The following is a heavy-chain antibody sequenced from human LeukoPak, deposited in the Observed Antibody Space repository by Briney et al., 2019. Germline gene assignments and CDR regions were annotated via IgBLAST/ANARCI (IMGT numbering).Heavy chain of an antibody. CDR3: ARDQHEGYYDFWSGSSTFDP. CDR2: IYTSGST. V-gene: IGHV4-39*07. J-gene: IGHJ5*02. Sequence: SETLSLTCTVSGGSISSSSYYWGWIRQPPGKGLEWIGRIYTSGSTNYNPSLKSRVTMSVDTSKNQFSLKLSSVTAADTAVYYCARDQHEGYYDFWSGSSTFDPWGQGTLVTVSS. D-gene: IGHD3-3*01. CDR1: GGSISSSSYY.